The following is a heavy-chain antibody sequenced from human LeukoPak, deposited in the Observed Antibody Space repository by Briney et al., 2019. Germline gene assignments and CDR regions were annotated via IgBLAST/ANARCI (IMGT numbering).Heavy chain of an antibody. CDR3: ASCRRRGRAFDI. CDR1: GGSFSGYY. J-gene: IGHJ3*02. D-gene: IGHD2-15*01. V-gene: IGHV4-34*01. Sequence: SETLSLTCAVYGGSFSGYYWSWIRQPPGKGLEWIGEINHSGSTNYNPSLKSRVTISVDTSKNQFSLKLSSVTAADTAVYYCASCRRRGRAFDIWGQGTMVTVSS. CDR2: INHSGST.